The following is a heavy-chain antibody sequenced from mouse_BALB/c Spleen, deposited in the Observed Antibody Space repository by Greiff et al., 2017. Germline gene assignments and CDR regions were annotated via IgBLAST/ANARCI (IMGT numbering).Heavy chain of an antibody. CDR2: INPSTGYT. CDR1: GYTFTSYW. CDR3: ARGRPHYYAMDY. J-gene: IGHJ4*01. Sequence: LQQSGAELAKPGASVKMSCKASGYTFTSYWMHWVKQRPGQGLEWIGYINPSTGYTEYNQKFKDKATLTADKSSSTAYMQLSSLTSEDSAVYYCARGRPHYYAMDYWGQGTSVTVSS. V-gene: IGHV1-7*01.